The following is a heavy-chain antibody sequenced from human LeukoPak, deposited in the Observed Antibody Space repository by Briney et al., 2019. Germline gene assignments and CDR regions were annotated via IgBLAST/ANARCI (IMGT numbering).Heavy chain of an antibody. CDR1: GFTVSGNY. CDR3: ARGRGKYDILTGTFDY. CDR2: IYSGDTT. Sequence: GGSLRLSCAVSGFTVSGNYMSWVRQAPGKGLEWVSLIYSGDTTLYADSVKGRFTISRDISKNTVYLQMNSLRAEDTAVYYCARGRGKYDILTGTFDYWGQGTLVTVSS. J-gene: IGHJ4*02. V-gene: IGHV3-53*01. D-gene: IGHD3-9*01.